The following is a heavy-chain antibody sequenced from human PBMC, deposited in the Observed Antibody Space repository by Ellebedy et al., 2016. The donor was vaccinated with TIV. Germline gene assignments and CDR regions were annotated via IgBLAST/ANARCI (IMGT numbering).Heavy chain of an antibody. D-gene: IGHD1-26*01. CDR2: IVGTGTTT. V-gene: IGHV3-48*02. J-gene: IGHJ3*02. CDR3: ARRGNYLGDAFDI. Sequence: GGSLRLXXAASEFTFSYYSMNWVRQAAGKGLERISYIVGTGTTTYYADSVKGRFTISRDNSKNSLFLQMNSLRDDDTAVYYCARRGNYLGDAFDIWGQGAMVIVSS. CDR1: EFTFSYYS.